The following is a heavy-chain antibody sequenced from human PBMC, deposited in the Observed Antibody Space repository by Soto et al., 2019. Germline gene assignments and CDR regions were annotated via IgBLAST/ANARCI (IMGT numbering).Heavy chain of an antibody. CDR2: ISAYNGNT. V-gene: IGHV1-18*01. J-gene: IGHJ4*02. D-gene: IGHD6-13*01. CDR1: GYTFTSYG. Sequence: QVQLVQSGAEVKKPWASVKVSCKASGYTFTSYGINWVRQAPGQGLEWMGWISAYNGNTNYAQKLQGRVTMTTDTSTSTAYMELRSLRADDTAVYYCARDPTSSSWAYFDYWGQGTLVTVSS. CDR3: ARDPTSSSWAYFDY.